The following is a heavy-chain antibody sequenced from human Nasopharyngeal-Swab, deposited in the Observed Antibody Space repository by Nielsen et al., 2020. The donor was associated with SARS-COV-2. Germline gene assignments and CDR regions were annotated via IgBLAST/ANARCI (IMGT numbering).Heavy chain of an antibody. Sequence: ASVTVSCKASGYTFTGYYMHWVRQATGQGLEWMGWMNPNSGNTGYAQKFQGRVTMTRNTSISTAYMELSSLRSEDTAVYYCWAALEWLPHNWFDPWGQGTLVTVSS. CDR1: GYTFTGYY. J-gene: IGHJ5*02. CDR3: WAALEWLPHNWFDP. V-gene: IGHV1-8*02. D-gene: IGHD3-3*01. CDR2: MNPNSGNT.